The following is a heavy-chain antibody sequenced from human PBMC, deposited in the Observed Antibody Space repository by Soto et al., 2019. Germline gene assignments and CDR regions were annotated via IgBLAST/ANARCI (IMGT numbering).Heavy chain of an antibody. V-gene: IGHV3-23*01. CDR1: GFTFSSYA. D-gene: IGHD3-16*02. Sequence: EVQLLESGGGLVQPGGSLRLSCAASGFTFSSYAMSWVRQAPGKGLEWVSAISGSGGSKYYADSVKGRFTIARDNSRNTLYLQMNGLRAGDTAVYYGAKDLRGIWGIYPPGDWFDPWAQGTLSPSPQ. J-gene: IGHJ5*02. CDR3: AKDLRGIWGIYPPGDWFDP. CDR2: ISGSGGSK.